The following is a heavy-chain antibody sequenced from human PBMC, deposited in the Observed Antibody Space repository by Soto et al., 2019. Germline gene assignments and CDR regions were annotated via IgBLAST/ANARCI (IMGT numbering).Heavy chain of an antibody. CDR1: GFTFSSYA. J-gene: IGHJ6*02. D-gene: IGHD4-17*01. CDR3: ARERSYYDGMDV. V-gene: IGHV3-30-3*01. Sequence: GGSLRLSCAASGFTFSSYAMHWVRQAPGKGLEWVAVISYDGSNKYYADSVKGRFTISRDNSKNTLYLQMNSLRAEDTAVYYCARERSYYDGMDVWGQGTTVTVSS. CDR2: ISYDGSNK.